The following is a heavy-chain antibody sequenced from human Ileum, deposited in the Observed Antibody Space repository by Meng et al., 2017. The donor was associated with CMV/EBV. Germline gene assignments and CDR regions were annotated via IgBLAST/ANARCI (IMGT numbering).Heavy chain of an antibody. Sequence: GESLKISCAASGFTFSSYWMSWVRQAPGKGLEWVANIKQDGSEKYYVDSVKGRFTISRDNAKNSLYLQMNSLRAEDTAVYYCARDDPPGDDDYGDYYVHYYGMDVWGQGNTVNGAS. D-gene: IGHD4-17*01. CDR3: ARDDPPGDDDYGDYYVHYYGMDV. V-gene: IGHV3-7*01. J-gene: IGHJ6*02. CDR1: GFTFSSYW. CDR2: IKQDGSEK.